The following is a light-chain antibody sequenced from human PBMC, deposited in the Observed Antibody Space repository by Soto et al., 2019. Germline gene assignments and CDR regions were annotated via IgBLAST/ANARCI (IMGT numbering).Light chain of an antibody. Sequence: DIQMTQSPSSLSASVGDRVTITCRASQSISSYLNWYQQKPGKAPKLLIYAASSLQSGVPSGVSGSQSGTHLTITIISLQPEDFAIYYCQQSYSTPWTFGQGTQVEIK. V-gene: IGKV1-39*01. CDR2: AAS. CDR3: QQSYSTPWT. J-gene: IGKJ1*01. CDR1: QSISSY.